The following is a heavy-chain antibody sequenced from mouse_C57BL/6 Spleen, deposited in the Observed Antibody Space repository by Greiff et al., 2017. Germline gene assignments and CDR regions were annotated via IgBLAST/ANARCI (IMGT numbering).Heavy chain of an antibody. CDR1: GFTFSSYA. CDR3: ARGSYYGSIYAMDY. Sequence: EVQLVESGGGLVKPGGSLKLSCAASGFTFSSYAMSWVRQTPEKRLEWVATISDGGSYTYYPDNVQGRFTISRDNAKNNLYLQMSHLKSEDTAMYYGARGSYYGSIYAMDYWGQGTSVTVSS. V-gene: IGHV5-4*01. D-gene: IGHD1-1*01. J-gene: IGHJ4*01. CDR2: ISDGGSYT.